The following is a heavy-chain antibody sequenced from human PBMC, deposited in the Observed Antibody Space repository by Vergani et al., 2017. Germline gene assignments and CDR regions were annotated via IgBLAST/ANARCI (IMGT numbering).Heavy chain of an antibody. CDR3: ARDGADYDYVWGGDAFDI. V-gene: IGHV1-2*02. D-gene: IGHD3-16*01. CDR1: GGTFSSYT. Sequence: QVQLVQSGAEVKKPGSSVKVSCKASGGTFSSYTISWVRQAPGQGLEWMGWINPNSGGTNYAQKFQGRVTMTRDTSISTAYMELSRLRSDDTAVYYCARDGADYDYVWGGDAFDIWGQGTMVTVSS. J-gene: IGHJ3*02. CDR2: INPNSGGT.